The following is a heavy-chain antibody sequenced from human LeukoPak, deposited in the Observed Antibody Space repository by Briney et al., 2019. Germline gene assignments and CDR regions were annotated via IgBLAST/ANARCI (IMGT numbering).Heavy chain of an antibody. D-gene: IGHD1-26*01. Sequence: PGGSLRLSCAASGFTFSSYAMSWVRQAPGEGLEWVSTTSGSGGSTYYADSVKGRFTISRDNAKNTLYLQMNSLRAEDTAVYYCARDTYGSFEYWGQGTLVTVSS. CDR2: TSGSGGST. CDR1: GFTFSSYA. J-gene: IGHJ4*02. CDR3: ARDTYGSFEY. V-gene: IGHV3-23*01.